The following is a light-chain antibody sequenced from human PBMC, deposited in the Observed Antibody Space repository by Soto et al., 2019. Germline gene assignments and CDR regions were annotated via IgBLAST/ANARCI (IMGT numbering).Light chain of an antibody. Sequence: EIVLTQSPGTLSLSHGERATLSCRASQSVSSNYLAWYQQKPGQAPRLLIYRASSRPTGIPDRFSGSGSGTDFTLTISRLKPEDFAVYFCQQYGSSPRTFGQGTRVEIK. CDR1: QSVSSNY. V-gene: IGKV3-20*01. J-gene: IGKJ1*01. CDR2: RAS. CDR3: QQYGSSPRT.